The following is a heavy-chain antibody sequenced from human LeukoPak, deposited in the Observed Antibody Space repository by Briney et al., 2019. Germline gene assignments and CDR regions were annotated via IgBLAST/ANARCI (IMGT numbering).Heavy chain of an antibody. J-gene: IGHJ4*02. D-gene: IGHD6-19*01. Sequence: GGSLRLSCAASRFTFSRYGMSWVRQAPGKGLEWVSSISSGGSTHYADSVKGRFTISRDNSKNTLYLQMNSLRAEDTAVYYCPKEGVGYNSGAFDYWGQGTLVTVSS. CDR2: ISSGGST. V-gene: IGHV3-23*01. CDR1: RFTFSRYG. CDR3: PKEGVGYNSGAFDY.